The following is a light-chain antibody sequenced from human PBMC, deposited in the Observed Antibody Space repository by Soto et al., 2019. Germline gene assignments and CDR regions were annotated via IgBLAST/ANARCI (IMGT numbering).Light chain of an antibody. Sequence: QSALTQPASVTGSPGQSITISCTGTTSDVGGYDRVSWFQQYPGTAPKLMIYELTNRPSGVSNRFSGSKSGNTASLTISGLQAEDEADYYCTSYTVRNTVVFGTGTKLTVL. CDR3: TSYTVRNTVV. CDR2: ELT. J-gene: IGLJ1*01. V-gene: IGLV2-14*01. CDR1: TSDVGGYDR.